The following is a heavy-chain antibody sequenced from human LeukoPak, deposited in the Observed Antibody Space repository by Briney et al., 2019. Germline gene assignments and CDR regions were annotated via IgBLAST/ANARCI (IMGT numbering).Heavy chain of an antibody. CDR2: ISWNSGSI. J-gene: IGHJ6*03. Sequence: PGGSLRLSCAASGFTFDDYAMHWVRQAPGKGLEWVSGISWNSGSIDYADSVKGRFTISRDNAKNSLYLQMNSLRAEDMALYYCAKATDDYYYMDVWGKGTTVTVSS. CDR1: GFTFDDYA. D-gene: IGHD5-24*01. CDR3: AKATDDYYYMDV. V-gene: IGHV3-9*03.